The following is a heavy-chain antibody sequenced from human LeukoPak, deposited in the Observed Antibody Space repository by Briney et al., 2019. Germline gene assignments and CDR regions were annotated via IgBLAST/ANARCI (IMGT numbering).Heavy chain of an antibody. D-gene: IGHD6-19*01. CDR1: GGSISSSSYY. V-gene: IGHV4-39*07. Sequence: PSETLSLTCTVSGGSISSSSYYWGWIRQPPGKGLEWIGSIYYSGSTYYNPSLKSRVTMSVDTSKNQFSLKLSSVTAADTAVYYCARGVGSSGWFDYWGQGTLVTVSS. CDR2: IYYSGST. J-gene: IGHJ4*02. CDR3: ARGVGSSGWFDY.